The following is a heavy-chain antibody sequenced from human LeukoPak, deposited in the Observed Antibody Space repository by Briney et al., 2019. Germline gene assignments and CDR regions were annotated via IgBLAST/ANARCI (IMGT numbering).Heavy chain of an antibody. D-gene: IGHD2-2*01. CDR3: ARDNIVVVPAAPGYGMDV. J-gene: IGHJ6*02. V-gene: IGHV1-46*01. Sequence: ASVKVSCKAPGYTFTSYYMHWVRQAPGQGLEWMGIINPSGGSTSYAQKIQGRVTMTRDTSTSTVYMELSSLRSEDTAVYYCARDNIVVVPAAPGYGMDVWGQGTTVTVSS. CDR2: INPSGGST. CDR1: GYTFTSYY.